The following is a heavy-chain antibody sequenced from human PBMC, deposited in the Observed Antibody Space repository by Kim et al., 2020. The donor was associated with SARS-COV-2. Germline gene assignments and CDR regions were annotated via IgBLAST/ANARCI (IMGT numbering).Heavy chain of an antibody. CDR3: AGGANFDY. Sequence: RGNTGYAQKFQGRVTMTRNTSISTAYMELSSLRSEDTAVYYCAGGANFDYWGQGTLVTVSS. J-gene: IGHJ4*02. CDR2: RGNT. V-gene: IGHV1-8*01.